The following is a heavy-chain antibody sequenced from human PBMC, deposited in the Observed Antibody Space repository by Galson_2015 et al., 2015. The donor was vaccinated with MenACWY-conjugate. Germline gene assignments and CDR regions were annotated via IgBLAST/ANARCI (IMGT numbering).Heavy chain of an antibody. Sequence: SVKVSCKASGHTFTSYGISWVRQAPGQGLEWMGWISAYNGNTNYVEKFQGRVTMTTVPSTSTTYMEIGSLRSDDTAVYYCASDREGNSGSGSYYTYDAMDACGQGTTVSVSS. V-gene: IGHV1-18*01. CDR1: GHTFTSYG. J-gene: IGHJ6*02. D-gene: IGHD3-10*01. CDR2: ISAYNGNT. CDR3: ASDREGNSGSGSYYTYDAMDA.